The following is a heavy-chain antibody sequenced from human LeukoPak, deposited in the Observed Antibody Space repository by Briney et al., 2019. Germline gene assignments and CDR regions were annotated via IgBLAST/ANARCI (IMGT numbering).Heavy chain of an antibody. CDR2: INPSGGST. Sequence: ASVKVSCKASGYTFTSYYMHWVRQAPGQGLEWMGIINPSGGSTSYAQKFQGRVTMTRDTSTSTVYMELSSLRSEDTAVYYCARGGIHSSSWYRSDNWFDPWGQGTLVTVSS. J-gene: IGHJ5*02. D-gene: IGHD6-13*01. V-gene: IGHV1-46*01. CDR1: GYTFTSYY. CDR3: ARGGIHSSSWYRSDNWFDP.